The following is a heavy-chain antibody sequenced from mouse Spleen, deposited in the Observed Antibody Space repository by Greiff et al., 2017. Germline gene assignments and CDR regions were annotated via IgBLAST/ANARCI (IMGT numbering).Heavy chain of an antibody. Sequence: QVQLQQSGPGLVAPSQSLSITCTISGFSLTSYGVHWVRQPPGKGLEWLVVIWSDGSTTYNSALKSRLSISKDNSKSQVFLKMNSLQTDDTAMYYCARHRVDYDYDGEYYFDYWGQGTTLTVSS. CDR1: GFSLTSYG. V-gene: IGHV2-6-1*01. D-gene: IGHD2-4*01. J-gene: IGHJ2*01. CDR2: IWSDGST. CDR3: ARHRVDYDYDGEYYFDY.